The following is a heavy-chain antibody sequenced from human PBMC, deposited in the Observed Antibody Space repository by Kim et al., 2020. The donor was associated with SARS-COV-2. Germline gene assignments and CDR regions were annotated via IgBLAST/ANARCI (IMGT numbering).Heavy chain of an antibody. J-gene: IGHJ3*02. V-gene: IGHV3-23*01. D-gene: IGHD1-26*01. CDR3: AKVRIVGALWQAFDI. Sequence: DSGKGRFTISRDNSKNTLYLQMNSLRAEDTAVYYCAKVRIVGALWQAFDIWGQGTMVTVSS.